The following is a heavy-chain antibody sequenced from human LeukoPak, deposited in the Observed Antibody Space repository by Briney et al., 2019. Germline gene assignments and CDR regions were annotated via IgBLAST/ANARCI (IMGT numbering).Heavy chain of an antibody. CDR2: ISSSSSYI. D-gene: IGHD2-2*03. CDR1: GFTFSSYS. V-gene: IGHV3-21*01. J-gene: IGHJ5*02. CDR3: ARDLDIVVVPAASREFVP. Sequence: PGGSLRLSCAASGFTFSSYSMNWVRQAPGKGLEWVSSISSSSSYIYYADSVKGRFTISRDNVKKSLYLQMNSLRAEDTGVYYCARDLDIVVVPAASREFVPWGQGTLVTVSS.